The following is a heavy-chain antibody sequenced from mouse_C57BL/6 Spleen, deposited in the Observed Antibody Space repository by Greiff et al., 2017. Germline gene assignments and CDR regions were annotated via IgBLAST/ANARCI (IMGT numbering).Heavy chain of an antibody. V-gene: IGHV1-82*01. CDR2: IYPGDGDT. CDR1: GYAFSSSW. J-gene: IGHJ4*01. Sequence: VQLQQSGPELVKPGASVKTSCKASGYAFSSSWMNWVKQRPGKGLEWIGRIYPGDGDTNYNGKFKGKATLTADKSSSTAYMQLSSLTSEDSAVYFCARSSWDRAMDYWGQGASVTVSS. D-gene: IGHD3-3*01. CDR3: ARSSWDRAMDY.